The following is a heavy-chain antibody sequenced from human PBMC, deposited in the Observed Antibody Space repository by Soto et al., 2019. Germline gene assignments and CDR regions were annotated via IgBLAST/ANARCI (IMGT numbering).Heavy chain of an antibody. CDR2: INAGNGGT. J-gene: IGHJ4*02. D-gene: IGHD6-13*01. CDR3: AMDYRSSWDY. V-gene: IGHV1-3*01. CDR1: GYTFTSYA. Sequence: KNVGASVKVSCKASGYTFTSYAIHWVRQAPGHRLEWLGWINAGNGGTRYPQEFQDRVTITMDTSSCTTYMELSSLRSGETCGDYCAMDYRSSWDYWGQGTQVTVYS.